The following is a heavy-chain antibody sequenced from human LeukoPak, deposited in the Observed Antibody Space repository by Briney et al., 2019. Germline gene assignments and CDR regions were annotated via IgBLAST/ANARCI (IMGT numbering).Heavy chain of an antibody. V-gene: IGHV3-53*01. Sequence: GGSLRLSCAASGFTVSSNYMSWVRQAPGKGLEWVSVIYSGGRTYYADSVKGRFTISRDNSKNTLYLQMNSLRAEDTAVYYCARVYYGSGSLHYYYYYMDVWGKGTTVTVSS. CDR2: IYSGGRT. J-gene: IGHJ6*03. D-gene: IGHD3-10*01. CDR1: GFTVSSNY. CDR3: ARVYYGSGSLHYYYYYMDV.